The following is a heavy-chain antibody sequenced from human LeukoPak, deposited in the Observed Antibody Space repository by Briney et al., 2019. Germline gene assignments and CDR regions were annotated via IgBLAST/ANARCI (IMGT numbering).Heavy chain of an antibody. J-gene: IGHJ6*02. V-gene: IGHV1-69*13. CDR1: GGTFSSYA. CDR3: ARVLRYFDWLYKPYYYGMDV. CDR2: IIPIFGTA. Sequence: SVKVSCKASGGTFSSYAISWVRQAPGQGLEWMGGIIPIFGTASYAQKFQGRVTITADESTSTAYMELSSLRSEDTAVYYCARVLRYFDWLYKPYYYGMDVWGQGTTVTVSS. D-gene: IGHD3-9*01.